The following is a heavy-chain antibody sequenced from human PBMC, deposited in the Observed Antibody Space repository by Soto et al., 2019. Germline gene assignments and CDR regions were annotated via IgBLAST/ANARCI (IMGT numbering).Heavy chain of an antibody. J-gene: IGHJ4*02. Sequence: QVQLVESGGGVVQPGRSQRLSCAASGFMFSNHGMHWVRQAPGKGLEWVAVIWSDGNNRYYADSVKGRFTISRDNSKNTVYLQMSSLRVEDTAVYYCVRGDNWNDEASDYWGQGTLVTVSS. V-gene: IGHV3-33*01. CDR1: GFMFSNHG. CDR3: VRGDNWNDEASDY. D-gene: IGHD1-1*01. CDR2: IWSDGNNR.